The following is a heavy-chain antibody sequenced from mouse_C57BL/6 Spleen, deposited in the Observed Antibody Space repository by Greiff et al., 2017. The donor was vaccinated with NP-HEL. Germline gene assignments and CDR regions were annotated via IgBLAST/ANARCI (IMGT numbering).Heavy chain of an antibody. CDR2: INPNNGGT. J-gene: IGHJ2*01. Sequence: EVQLQQSGPELVKPGASVKIPCKASGYTFTDYNMDWVKQSHGKSLEWIGDINPNNGGTIYNQKFKGKATLTVDKSSSTAYMEVRSLTSEDTAVYYCARSDYYGSSYYFDYWGQGTTLTVSS. CDR3: ARSDYYGSSYYFDY. V-gene: IGHV1-18*01. D-gene: IGHD1-1*01. CDR1: GYTFTDYN.